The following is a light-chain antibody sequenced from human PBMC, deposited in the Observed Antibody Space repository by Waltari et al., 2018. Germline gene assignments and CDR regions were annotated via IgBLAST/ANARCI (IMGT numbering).Light chain of an antibody. CDR2: DVS. CDR1: RSDVGRYDD. J-gene: IGLJ3*02. CDR3: NSYASGSNGV. Sequence: QSALTQPASASRSPGQPTTLPCTRTRSDVGRYDDVSCYQQHPGKAPKLMIYDVSSRPSGVSNRFSGSKSGNAASLTISGLQAEDEADYYCNSYASGSNGVFGGGTRLTVL. V-gene: IGLV2-14*03.